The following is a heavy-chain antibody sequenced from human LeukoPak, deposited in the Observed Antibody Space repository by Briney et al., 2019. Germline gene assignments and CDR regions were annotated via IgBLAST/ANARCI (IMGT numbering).Heavy chain of an antibody. CDR2: ISGSGGST. Sequence: RGSLRLSCAASGFSFSSYAMTWVRQAPGKGLEWVSSISGSGGSTDYADSVKGRFTISRDNSQNTLFLQMNSLRAEDTAVYYCAPRPTVTIDYWGQGTLVTVSS. CDR1: GFSFSSYA. CDR3: APRPTVTIDY. V-gene: IGHV3-23*01. J-gene: IGHJ4*02. D-gene: IGHD4-17*01.